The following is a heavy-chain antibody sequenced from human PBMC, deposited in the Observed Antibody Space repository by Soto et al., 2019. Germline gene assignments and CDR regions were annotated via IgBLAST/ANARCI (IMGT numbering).Heavy chain of an antibody. Sequence: SETLSLTCTVSGGSISSYFWSWIRQPPGKGLEWIGYIYYSGSTNYNPSLKSRVTMSVDTSKNQFSLKLTSVNAADTAVYYCTRGGDAYKNGHWGQGTLVTVSS. CDR3: TRGGDAYKNGH. D-gene: IGHD2-21*01. J-gene: IGHJ4*02. V-gene: IGHV4-59*01. CDR1: GGSISSYF. CDR2: IYYSGST.